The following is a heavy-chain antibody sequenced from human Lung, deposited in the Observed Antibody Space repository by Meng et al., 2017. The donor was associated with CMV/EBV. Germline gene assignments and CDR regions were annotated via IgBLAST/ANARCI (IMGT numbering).Heavy chain of an antibody. V-gene: IGHV4-38-2*01. CDR2: IYDGGST. D-gene: IGHD2-2*01. Sequence: SETLSLXXRVSGHSISSDYFWGWVRQPPGKGLEWIGIYDGGSTYYRPSLKSRIVISVDTSGTQFSLTLSSVTAADTAVYYCVRHIIVVPARGYGVDVWGQGXTVTVSS. J-gene: IGHJ6*02. CDR3: VRHIIVVPARGYGVDV. CDR1: GHSISSDYF.